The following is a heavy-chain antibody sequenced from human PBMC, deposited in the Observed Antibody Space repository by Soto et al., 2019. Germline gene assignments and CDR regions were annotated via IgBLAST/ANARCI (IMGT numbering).Heavy chain of an antibody. Sequence: ASVKVSCKASGYTFTGYYMHWVRQAPGQGLEWMGWINPNSGGTNYAQKFQGWVTMTRDTSISTAYMELSRLRSDDTAVYYCARDALDYYYGMDVWGQGTTVTVSS. V-gene: IGHV1-2*04. CDR3: ARDALDYYYGMDV. CDR1: GYTFTGYY. J-gene: IGHJ6*02. CDR2: INPNSGGT.